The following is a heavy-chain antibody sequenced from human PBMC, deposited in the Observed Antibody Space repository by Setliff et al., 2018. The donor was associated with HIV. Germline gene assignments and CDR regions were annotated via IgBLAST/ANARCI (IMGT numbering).Heavy chain of an antibody. J-gene: IGHJ6*02. CDR1: GGSISSSYW. CDR2: IYHSGST. CDR3: ARAALLKLPLGYYYGMDV. V-gene: IGHV4-4*02. D-gene: IGHD1-7*01. Sequence: PSETLSLTCAVSGGSISSSYWWSWVRQPPGKGLEWIGEIYHSGSTNYNPSLKSRVTLSVDKSKNHFSLKLSSVTAADTAVYYCARAALLKLPLGYYYGMDVWGQGTTVTVSS.